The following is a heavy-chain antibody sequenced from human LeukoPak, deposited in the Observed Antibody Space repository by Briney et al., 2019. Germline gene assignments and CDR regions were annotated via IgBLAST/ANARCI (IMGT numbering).Heavy chain of an antibody. D-gene: IGHD6-19*01. J-gene: IGHJ4*02. V-gene: IGHV3-74*03. CDR2: IKKDGSLT. Sequence: GGSLRLSCTASGFNFSSSWMNWVRQSPGKGLLWVSGIKKDGSLTTYADFVRGRFTVSRDHAKNTLYLQMNSLRAENTAVYYCASGWSPSYWGQGTLVTVSS. CDR3: ASGWSPSY. CDR1: GFNFSSSW.